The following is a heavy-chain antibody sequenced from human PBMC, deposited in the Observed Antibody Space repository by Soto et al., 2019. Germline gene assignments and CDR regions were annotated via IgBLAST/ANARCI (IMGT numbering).Heavy chain of an antibody. J-gene: IGHJ3*01. Sequence: QDQLAQSGAEVKKPGASVKVSCKASVFTSSGISWVRQATGQRLGWMGWISTHNGNTIYAQKFQGRVIMTIDTSTTTGYMELRSLRPDDTAVYLCAREGILGLFDAYDLWGQGTMVSVSA. CDR2: ISTHNGNT. D-gene: IGHD3-3*01. CDR3: AREGILGLFDAYDL. V-gene: IGHV1-18*04. CDR1: VFTSSG.